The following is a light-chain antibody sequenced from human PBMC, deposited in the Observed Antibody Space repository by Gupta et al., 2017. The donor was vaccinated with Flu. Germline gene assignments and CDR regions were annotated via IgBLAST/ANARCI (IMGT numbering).Light chain of an antibody. J-gene: IGLJ3*02. CDR3: ATWDDSLNGPV. Sequence: HSLLTQPPSSSGTPGQRVTISCSGSNSNIGRNTLSWYQQLPGAAPKLIIQNDNQRPAGVPVRFSGSKAGTSASLTSSGLQSEDECDFYCATWDDSLNGPVFGGGTRLTVL. CDR1: NSNIGRNT. V-gene: IGLV1-44*01. CDR2: NDN.